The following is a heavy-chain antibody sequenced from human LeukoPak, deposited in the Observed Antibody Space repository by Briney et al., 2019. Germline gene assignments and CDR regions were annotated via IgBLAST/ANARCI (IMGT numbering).Heavy chain of an antibody. CDR3: TTGLASAGHDGY. CDR1: GFILNSAW. Sequence: GGSLRLSCVGSGFILNSAWVGWFRQVPGKGLEWVGRIKSKKDGGTADYAAPVKDRFTISRDDSKNTLFLQMNSLKTEDTAVYYCTTGLASAGHDGYWGQGTLVTVSS. CDR2: IKSKKDGGTA. J-gene: IGHJ4*02. V-gene: IGHV3-15*05. D-gene: IGHD6-13*01.